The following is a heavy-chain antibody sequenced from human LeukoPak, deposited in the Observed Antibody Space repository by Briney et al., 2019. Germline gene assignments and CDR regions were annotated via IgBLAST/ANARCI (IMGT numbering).Heavy chain of an antibody. Sequence: GGTLRLSCAASGFIFRNYGMNWVRQAPGKGLEWVANIKQDGSEKYYVDSVKGRFTISRDNAKNSLYLQMNSLRAEDTAVYYCARVIAAAGTDYMDVWGKGTTVTISS. V-gene: IGHV3-7*04. CDR1: GFIFRNYG. D-gene: IGHD6-13*01. J-gene: IGHJ6*03. CDR3: ARVIAAAGTDYMDV. CDR2: IKQDGSEK.